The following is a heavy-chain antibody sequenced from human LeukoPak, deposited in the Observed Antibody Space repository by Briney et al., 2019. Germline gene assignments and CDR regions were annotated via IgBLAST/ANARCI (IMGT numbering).Heavy chain of an antibody. CDR2: INPSGGST. J-gene: IGHJ6*03. Sequence: ASVKVSCKASGYTFTSYYMHWVRQAPGQGLEWMGMINPSGGSTSYAQKFQGRVTMTRDMSTSTVYMELSSLRSEDTAVYYCARDRAVGGYSYGYSGYYYYYMDVWGKGTTVTVSS. CDR3: ARDRAVGGYSYGYSGYYYYYMDV. D-gene: IGHD5-18*01. V-gene: IGHV1-46*01. CDR1: GYTFTSYY.